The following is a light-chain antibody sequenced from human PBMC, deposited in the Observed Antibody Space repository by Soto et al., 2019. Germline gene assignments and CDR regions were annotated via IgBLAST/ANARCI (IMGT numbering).Light chain of an antibody. Sequence: EIVLTQSPATLSLSPGERATLSCRASQSVNNYLAWYQQKPGQAPRLLIYDASNRATGIPARFSGSGSETAFTITISRLEHDDFSVYYCEQRSNWPTFGQGTKVEIK. V-gene: IGKV3-11*01. CDR3: EQRSNWPT. CDR1: QSVNNY. CDR2: DAS. J-gene: IGKJ2*01.